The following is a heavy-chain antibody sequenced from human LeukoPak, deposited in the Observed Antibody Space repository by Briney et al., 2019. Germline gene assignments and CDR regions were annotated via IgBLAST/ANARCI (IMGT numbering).Heavy chain of an antibody. Sequence: SETLSLTCTVSGGSISSYYWSWIRQPPGKGLEWIGEINHSGSTNYNPSLKSRVTISVDTSKNQFSLKLSSVTAADTAVYYCARVGVWRYYDSSGYGYWGQGTLVTVSS. V-gene: IGHV4-34*01. CDR3: ARVGVWRYYDSSGYGY. CDR1: GGSISSYY. CDR2: INHSGST. J-gene: IGHJ4*02. D-gene: IGHD3-22*01.